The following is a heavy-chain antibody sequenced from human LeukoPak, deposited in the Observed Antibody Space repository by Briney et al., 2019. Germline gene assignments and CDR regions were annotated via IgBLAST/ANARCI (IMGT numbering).Heavy chain of an antibody. CDR3: ARGSSGSY. Sequence: FSSCWFCWLIHMPPERGLEWIGEINHSGSTNYNPSLKSRVTISADTSKNQFSLKLSSVTAADTAVYYCARGSSGSYWGQGTLVTVSS. CDR2: INHSGST. CDR1: FSSCWF. J-gene: IGHJ4*02. V-gene: IGHV4-34*01. D-gene: IGHD1-26*01.